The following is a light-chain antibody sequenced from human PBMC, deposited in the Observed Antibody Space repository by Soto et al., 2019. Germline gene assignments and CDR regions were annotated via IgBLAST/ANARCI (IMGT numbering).Light chain of an antibody. CDR3: QQSYSTPHT. Sequence: DIPMTQSPSSLSASVGDRVTITCRASQSISSYLNWYQQKPGKAPKLLIYAASSLQSGVPSRFSGSESGTDFTLTISSLQPEDFATYYCQQSYSTPHTFGPGTKVDIK. CDR1: QSISSY. J-gene: IGKJ3*01. V-gene: IGKV1-39*01. CDR2: AAS.